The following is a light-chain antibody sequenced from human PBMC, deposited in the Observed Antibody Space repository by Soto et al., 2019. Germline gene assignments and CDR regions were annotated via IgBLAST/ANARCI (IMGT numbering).Light chain of an antibody. CDR1: QSVSSN. V-gene: IGKV3-15*01. J-gene: IGKJ4*01. CDR2: GAS. CDR3: QQYNNWPPLT. Sequence: EIVMTQSPATLSVSPGERATLSCRASQSVSSNLAWYQQKPGQAPRLLIYGASTRATGIPARFSGRGSGTEFTLTISSLQSEDFAVYSCQQYNNWPPLTFGGGTKVDIK.